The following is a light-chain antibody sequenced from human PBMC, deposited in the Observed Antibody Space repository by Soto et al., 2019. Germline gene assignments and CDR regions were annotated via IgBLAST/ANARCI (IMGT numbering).Light chain of an antibody. J-gene: IGKJ1*01. CDR1: QTVGSSF. CDR3: HQRQSWPRT. V-gene: IGKV3D-20*02. CDR2: YTS. Sequence: EIVLTQSPGTLSLSPWERATLSCRASQTVGSSFLAWFQHKPGQAPRLLIYYTSNRATGIPARFSGSGSGTDFTLTINSLAPEDFAIYYCHQRQSWPRTFGQGTKVDIK.